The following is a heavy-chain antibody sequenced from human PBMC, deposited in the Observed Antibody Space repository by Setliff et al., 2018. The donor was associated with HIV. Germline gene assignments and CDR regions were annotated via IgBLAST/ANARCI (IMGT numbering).Heavy chain of an antibody. V-gene: IGHV4-39*07. J-gene: IGHJ5*02. D-gene: IGHD3-3*01. CDR3: AREAPSEPTRYYNFWGGYPDWFDP. CDR2: IYNGGAS. Sequence: PSETLSLTCIVTGDSIISGSYYWAWIRQPPGKGLEWIGTIYNGGASHYNPSLKSRVIIFLDPSKNQFSLELTSVTAADTAVYYCAREAPSEPTRYYNFWGGYPDWFDPWGPGTLVTVSS. CDR1: GDSIISGSYY.